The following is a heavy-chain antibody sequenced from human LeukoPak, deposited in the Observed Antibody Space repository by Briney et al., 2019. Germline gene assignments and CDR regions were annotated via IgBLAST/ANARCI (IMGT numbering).Heavy chain of an antibody. CDR2: INPNSGGT. J-gene: IGHJ4*02. CDR1: GYTFTGYY. V-gene: IGHV1-2*06. Sequence: ASVKVSCKASGYTFTGYYMHWVRQAPGQGLEWMGRINPNSGGTNYAQKFQGRVTMTRDTSISTAYMELSRLRSGDTAVYYCARVAAADSTTDYWGQGTLVTVSS. D-gene: IGHD4-11*01. CDR3: ARVAAADSTTDY.